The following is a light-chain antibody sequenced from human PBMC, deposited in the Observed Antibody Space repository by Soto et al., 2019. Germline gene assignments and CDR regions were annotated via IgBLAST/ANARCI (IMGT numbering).Light chain of an antibody. CDR3: QQFDSSVT. Sequence: EIVLTQSPGSLSLSPGERATLSCRASQSVSSTFFAWYQQRPGQAPRLLMYGASSRATGIPERFSGSGSGTDCTLTISRLEPEDFAGYYCQQFDSSVTFGQGTKVEIK. CDR1: QSVSSTF. J-gene: IGKJ1*01. CDR2: GAS. V-gene: IGKV3-20*01.